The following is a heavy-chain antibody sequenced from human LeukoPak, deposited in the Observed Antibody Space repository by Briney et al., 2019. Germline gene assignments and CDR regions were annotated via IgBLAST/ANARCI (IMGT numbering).Heavy chain of an antibody. J-gene: IGHJ4*02. Sequence: SETLSLTCTVSGISISSSYSYWGWIRQPPGMGLEWIGSIYYTGNTYYNASLKSQVSISIDTSKNQFSLKLTSVTAADTAVYYCARQTGSGLFILPGGQGTLVTVSS. V-gene: IGHV4-39*01. D-gene: IGHD3/OR15-3a*01. CDR2: IYYTGNT. CDR1: GISISSSYSY. CDR3: ARQTGSGLFILP.